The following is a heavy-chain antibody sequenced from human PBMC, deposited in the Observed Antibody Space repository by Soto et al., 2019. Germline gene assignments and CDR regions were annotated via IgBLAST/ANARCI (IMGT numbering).Heavy chain of an antibody. CDR3: ARDHKGVLFWSGYFGY. CDR2: ISAYNGNT. D-gene: IGHD3-3*01. J-gene: IGHJ4*02. CDR1: GYTFTSYG. Sequence: QVQLVQSGAEVKKPGASVKVSCKASGYTFTSYGISWVRQAPGQGLEWMGWISAYNGNTNYAQKLQGRVTMTTDTSTSTVYMELSSLRSDDTAVYYCARDHKGVLFWSGYFGYWGQGTLVTVSS. V-gene: IGHV1-18*01.